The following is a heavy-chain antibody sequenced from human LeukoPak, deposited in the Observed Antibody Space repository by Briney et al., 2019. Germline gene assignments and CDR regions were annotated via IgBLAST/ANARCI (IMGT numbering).Heavy chain of an antibody. D-gene: IGHD6-19*01. J-gene: IGHJ4*02. V-gene: IGHV4-30-2*01. Sequence: SQTLSLTCTVSGGSISSGGYSWSWIRQPPGKGLEWIGEINHSGSTNYNPSLKSRVTISVDTSKNQFSLKLSSVTAADTAVYYCARVIAVAGLDYWGQGTLVTVSS. CDR3: ARVIAVAGLDY. CDR2: INHSGST. CDR1: GGSISSGGYS.